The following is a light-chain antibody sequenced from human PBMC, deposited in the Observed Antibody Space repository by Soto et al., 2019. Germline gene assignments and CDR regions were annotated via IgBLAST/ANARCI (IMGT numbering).Light chain of an antibody. Sequence: QSALTQPASVSGSPGQSITISCTGTSSDVGSYNLVSWYQQHPGKAPKLMIYEVSKRPSGVSNRFSGSMSGNTASLTISGLQAEDEADYYCCSYAGSTPYVFGTGTKLTVL. CDR3: CSYAGSTPYV. V-gene: IGLV2-23*02. CDR1: SSDVGSYNL. CDR2: EVS. J-gene: IGLJ1*01.